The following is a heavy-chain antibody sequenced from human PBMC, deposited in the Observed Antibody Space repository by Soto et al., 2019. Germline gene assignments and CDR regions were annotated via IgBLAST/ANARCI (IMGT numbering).Heavy chain of an antibody. Sequence: GGSLRLSCAASGFTFSSYGMHWVRQAPGKGLEWVAVISYDGSNKYYADSVKGRFTISRDNSKNTLYLQMNSLRAEDTAVYYCASVDKYWFDPWGQGTLVTVSS. J-gene: IGHJ5*02. D-gene: IGHD5-12*01. CDR2: ISYDGSNK. CDR1: GFTFSSYG. CDR3: ASVDKYWFDP. V-gene: IGHV3-30*03.